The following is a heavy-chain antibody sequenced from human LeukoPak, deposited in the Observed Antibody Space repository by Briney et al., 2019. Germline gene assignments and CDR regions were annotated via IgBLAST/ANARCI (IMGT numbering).Heavy chain of an antibody. Sequence: GGSLRLSCAASGFTFSSYAMHWVRQAPGKGLEWVAVISYDGSNKYYADSVKGRFTISRDNAKNSLYLQMNSLRAEDTAVYYCAGIGDSPDAFDIWGQGTMVTVSS. D-gene: IGHD3-10*01. V-gene: IGHV3-30-3*01. CDR3: AGIGDSPDAFDI. J-gene: IGHJ3*02. CDR1: GFTFSSYA. CDR2: ISYDGSNK.